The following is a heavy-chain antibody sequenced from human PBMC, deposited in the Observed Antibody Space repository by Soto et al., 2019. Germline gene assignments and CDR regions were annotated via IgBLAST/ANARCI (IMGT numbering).Heavy chain of an antibody. CDR1: GGSMSSGDYY. V-gene: IGHV4-30-4*01. CDR3: VREVEYYSSSSYWFDP. Sequence: QVQLQESGPGLVNPSQTLSLTCTVSGGSMSSGDYYWSWIRQPPGKGLEWIGYISHSGNTYYNPSLRSRISLSVDTSKNQFSLQVTSVTAADTAVYYCVREVEYYSSSSYWFDPWGQGTLVAVSS. CDR2: ISHSGNT. J-gene: IGHJ5*02. D-gene: IGHD6-6*01.